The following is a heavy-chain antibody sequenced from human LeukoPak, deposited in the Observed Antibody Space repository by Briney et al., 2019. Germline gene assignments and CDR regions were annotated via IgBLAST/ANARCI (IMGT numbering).Heavy chain of an antibody. CDR3: ARVIVGAEYYFDY. CDR1: GYTFTSYD. Sequence: GASVKVSCKASGYTFTSYDINWVRQATGQGLEWMGWMSPNSGNTGYAQMFQGRVTMARNTSISTAYMELSSLRSEDTAVYYCARVIVGAEYYFDYWGQGTLVTVSS. D-gene: IGHD1-26*01. CDR2: MSPNSGNT. J-gene: IGHJ4*02. V-gene: IGHV1-8*01.